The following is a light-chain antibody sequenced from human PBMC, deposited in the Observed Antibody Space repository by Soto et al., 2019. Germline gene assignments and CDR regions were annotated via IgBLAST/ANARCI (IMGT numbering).Light chain of an antibody. CDR2: DVI. J-gene: IGLJ2*01. CDR3: CSYAGSYTHVV. V-gene: IGLV2-11*01. Sequence: QSALTQPRSVSGSPGQSVTIPCTGTSSDVGAYGYVSWYQQHPGKAPKLIIYDVIQRPSGVPDRFSGSKSDNTASLTISGLQDDDEADYYCCSYAGSYTHVVFGGGTKVTVL. CDR1: SSDVGAYGY.